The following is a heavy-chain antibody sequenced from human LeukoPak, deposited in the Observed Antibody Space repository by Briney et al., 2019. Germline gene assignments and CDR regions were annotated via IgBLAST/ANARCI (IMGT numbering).Heavy chain of an antibody. D-gene: IGHD2-15*01. Sequence: SETLSLTCAVYGGSFSGYYWSWISQPPGKGLEWIGEINHSGSTNYNPSLRSRVTISVDTSNNQFSLRLGSVTAADTAVYHCARHCCSGPAKRVFDIWGQGTMVTVSS. V-gene: IGHV4-34*01. J-gene: IGHJ3*02. CDR3: ARHCCSGPAKRVFDI. CDR1: GGSFSGYY. CDR2: INHSGST.